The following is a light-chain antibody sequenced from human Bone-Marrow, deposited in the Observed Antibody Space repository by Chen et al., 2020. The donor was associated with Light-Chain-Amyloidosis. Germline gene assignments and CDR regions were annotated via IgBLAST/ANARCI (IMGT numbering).Light chain of an antibody. Sequence: EIVLTQSPGTLSLSPGERATLSCRASQSVSSSYLAWYQQKPGQAPRLLIYGASSRATGIPDRFSCSGSGTDVTLTISRLEPEDFAVYYCQQYGSSPGYTFGQGTKLEIK. CDR3: QQYGSSPGYT. J-gene: IGKJ2*01. CDR1: QSVSSSY. CDR2: GAS. V-gene: IGKV3-20*01.